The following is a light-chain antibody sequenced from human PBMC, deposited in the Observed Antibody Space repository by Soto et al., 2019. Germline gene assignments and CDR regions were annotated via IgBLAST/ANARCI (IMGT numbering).Light chain of an antibody. J-gene: IGKJ1*01. CDR3: QQYNSYSPET. CDR2: DAS. Sequence: DIQMTQSPSTLSASVGDRVTITCRASQSISSWLAWYQQKPGKAPKLLIYDASSLESGVPSRFSGSGSGTEFTLTISSLQPDDFATYYCQQYNSYSPETFGQGTKV. CDR1: QSISSW. V-gene: IGKV1-5*01.